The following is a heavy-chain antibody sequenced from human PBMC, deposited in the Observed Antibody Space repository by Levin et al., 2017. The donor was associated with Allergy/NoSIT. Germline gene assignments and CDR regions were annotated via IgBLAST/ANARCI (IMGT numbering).Heavy chain of an antibody. J-gene: IGHJ6*02. CDR3: ASFDSSSWSTGYYYGMDV. CDR1: GYTFTSYD. D-gene: IGHD6-13*01. Sequence: GESLKISCKASGYTFTSYDINWVRQATGQGLEWMGWMNPNSGNTGYAQKFQGRVTMTRNTSISTAYMELSSLRSEDTAVYYCASFDSSSWSTGYYYGMDVWGQGTTVTVSS. V-gene: IGHV1-8*01. CDR2: MNPNSGNT.